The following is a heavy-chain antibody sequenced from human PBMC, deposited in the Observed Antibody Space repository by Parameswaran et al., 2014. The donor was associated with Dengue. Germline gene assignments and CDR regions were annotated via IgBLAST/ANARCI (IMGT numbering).Heavy chain of an antibody. V-gene: IGHV1-18*01. Sequence: WVRQAPGQGLEWMGWISGYNGNTNYAQKVQGRVTMSTDTSTSTAYMELRSLRSDDTAVYYCARDPRYNWSADYYYYMDVWGKGTTVTVSS. CDR2: ISGYNGNT. J-gene: IGHJ6*03. CDR3: ARDPRYNWSADYYYYMDV. D-gene: IGHD1-1*01.